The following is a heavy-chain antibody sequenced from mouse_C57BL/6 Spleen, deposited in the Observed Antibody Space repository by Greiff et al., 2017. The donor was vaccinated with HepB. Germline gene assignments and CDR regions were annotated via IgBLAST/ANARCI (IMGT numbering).Heavy chain of an antibody. Sequence: DVMLVESGGGLVKPGGSLKLSCAASGFTFSDYGMHWVRQAPEKGLEWVAYISSGSSTIYYADTVKGRFTISRDNAKNTLFLQMTSLRSEDTAMYYCATTRGFAYWGQGTLVTVSA. CDR2: ISSGSSTI. D-gene: IGHD5-5*01. V-gene: IGHV5-17*01. CDR3: ATTRGFAY. J-gene: IGHJ3*01. CDR1: GFTFSDYG.